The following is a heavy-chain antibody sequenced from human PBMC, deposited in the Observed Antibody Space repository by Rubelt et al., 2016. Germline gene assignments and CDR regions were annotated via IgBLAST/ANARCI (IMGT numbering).Heavy chain of an antibody. D-gene: IGHD2-2*01. J-gene: IGHJ4*02. V-gene: IGHV4-59*01. CDR2: IYYTGFT. CDR3: ARNLDQLALYFDY. Sequence: QVQLQESGPGLVKPSETLSLTCTVSGGSISSYYWSWIRQPPGKGLEWIGCIYYTGFTNFNPSLTRRVPISLDTSKNQFSLKLSSVTAADTAVYYCARNLDQLALYFDYWGQGTLVSVSS. CDR1: GGSISSYY.